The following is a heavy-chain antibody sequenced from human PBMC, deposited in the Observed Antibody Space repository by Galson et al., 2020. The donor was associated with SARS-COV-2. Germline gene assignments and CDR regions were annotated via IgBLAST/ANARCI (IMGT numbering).Heavy chain of an antibody. Sequence: ASVKVSCKASGYTFTGYYIHWVRQAPGQGLECMGWIDPNNGDTNYAQKFQGRVTMTRDTSISTAYMDLSRLTSDDTAVYYCARDRRDGDNQAFDIWGQGTMVTVSS. CDR2: IDPNNGDT. J-gene: IGHJ3*02. V-gene: IGHV1-2*02. CDR3: ARDRRDGDNQAFDI. CDR1: GYTFTGYY.